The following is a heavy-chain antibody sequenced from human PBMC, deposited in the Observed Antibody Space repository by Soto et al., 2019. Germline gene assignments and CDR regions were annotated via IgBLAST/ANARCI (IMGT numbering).Heavy chain of an antibody. CDR1: GFTFSSYW. CDR3: ARGGRFGELSRYGMDV. Sequence: GGSLRLSCAASGFTFSSYWMHWVRQAPGKGLVWVSRINSDGSSTSYADSVKGRFTISRDNAKNTLYLQMNSLRAEDTAVYYCARGGRFGELSRYGMDVWGQGTTVTVSS. D-gene: IGHD3-10*01. CDR2: INSDGSST. J-gene: IGHJ6*02. V-gene: IGHV3-74*01.